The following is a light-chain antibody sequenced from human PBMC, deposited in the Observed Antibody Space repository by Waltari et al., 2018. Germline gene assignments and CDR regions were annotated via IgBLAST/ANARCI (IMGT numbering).Light chain of an antibody. CDR2: GVS. CDR1: SSDIGGYDY. CDR3: CSYAGSYTFV. J-gene: IGLJ6*01. V-gene: IGLV2-11*01. Sequence: QAALTQPRSVSGSPGQSVTISCPGTSSDIGGYDYVSWYQMHPDTAPKLLIYGVSKRPSGVSDRFSGSKSGNTASLTISGLQAEDEADYYCCSYAGSYTFVFGSGTKLTVL.